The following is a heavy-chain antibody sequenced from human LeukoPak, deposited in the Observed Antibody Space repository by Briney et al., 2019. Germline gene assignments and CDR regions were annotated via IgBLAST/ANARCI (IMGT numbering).Heavy chain of an antibody. J-gene: IGHJ6*02. CDR3: ARDLDPNYGMDV. D-gene: IGHD3-9*01. Sequence: KPSETLSLTCSVSGGSISRYYWSWIRQPPGKGPEWIGDIYYSGSTSDNPSLKSRVTISVDTSKNQFSLKLRSVTAADTAVYFCARDLDPNYGMDVWGQGTTVTVSS. CDR1: GGSISRYY. V-gene: IGHV4-59*01. CDR2: IYYSGST.